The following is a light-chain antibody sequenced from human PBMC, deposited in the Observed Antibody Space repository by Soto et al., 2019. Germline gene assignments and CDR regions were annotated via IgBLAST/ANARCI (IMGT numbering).Light chain of an antibody. CDR1: SSDVGGYNY. J-gene: IGLJ1*01. Sequence: QSVLTQPASVSGSPGQSITISCTGTSSDVGGYNYVSWYQQHPGKAPKLIIYDVSNRPSGVSNRFSGSRSGNTASLTISGLQDEDEADYYCSSYTSSSTNYVFGTGTKLTVL. CDR2: DVS. CDR3: SSYTSSSTNYV. V-gene: IGLV2-14*01.